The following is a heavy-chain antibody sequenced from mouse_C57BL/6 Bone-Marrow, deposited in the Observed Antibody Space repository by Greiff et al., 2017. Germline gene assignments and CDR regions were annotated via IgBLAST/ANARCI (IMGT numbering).Heavy chain of an antibody. J-gene: IGHJ2*01. CDR1: GYTFTSYW. CDR3: ARGGNYGSGS. D-gene: IGHD1-1*01. V-gene: IGHV1-50*01. Sequence: VQLQQSGAELVKPGASVKLSCKASGYTFTSYWMQWVKQRPGQGLEWIGEIDPSDSYTNYTQKFKGKATLTVDTSSSTAYMQLSSLTSEDSAVYYCARGGNYGSGSWGQGTTLTVSS. CDR2: IDPSDSYT.